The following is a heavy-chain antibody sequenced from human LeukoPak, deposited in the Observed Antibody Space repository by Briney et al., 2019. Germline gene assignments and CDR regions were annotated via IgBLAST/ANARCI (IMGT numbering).Heavy chain of an antibody. J-gene: IGHJ4*02. CDR3: ARWMSRYCSGGSCYYNDY. V-gene: IGHV1-18*01. D-gene: IGHD2-15*01. CDR1: GYTFTSYG. CDR2: ISAYNGNT. Sequence: ASVKASCKASGYTFTSYGISWVRQAPGQGLEWMGWISAYNGNTNYAQKLQGRVTMTTDTSTSTAYMELRSLRSDDTAVYYCARWMSRYCSGGSCYYNDYWGQGTLVTVSS.